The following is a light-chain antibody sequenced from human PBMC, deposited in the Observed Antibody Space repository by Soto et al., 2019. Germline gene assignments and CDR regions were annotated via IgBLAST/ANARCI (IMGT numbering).Light chain of an antibody. CDR3: QQYNSYPDT. J-gene: IGKJ2*01. V-gene: IGKV1-5*01. CDR2: DAS. CDR1: QSISSW. Sequence: DIQMTQSPSSLSASVGDRVTVTYRASQSISSWLAWYQQKRGKAPKLLIYDASSLESGVPSRFSGSGSGTEITLTISSLQPDDFATYYCQQYNSYPDTFGQGTKLEIK.